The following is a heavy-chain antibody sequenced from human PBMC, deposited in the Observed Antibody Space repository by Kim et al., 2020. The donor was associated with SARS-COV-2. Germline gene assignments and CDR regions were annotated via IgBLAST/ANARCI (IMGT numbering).Heavy chain of an antibody. D-gene: IGHD1-26*01. Sequence: YADSVKGRFTISRDNAKNSLYLQMNSLRAEDTAVYYCARKDAIGVGAGDYWGQGTLVTVSS. J-gene: IGHJ4*02. CDR3: ARKDAIGVGAGDY. V-gene: IGHV3-21*01.